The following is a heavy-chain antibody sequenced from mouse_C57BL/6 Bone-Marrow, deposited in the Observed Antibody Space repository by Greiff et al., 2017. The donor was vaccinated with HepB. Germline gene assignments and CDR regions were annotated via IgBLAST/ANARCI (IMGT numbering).Heavy chain of an antibody. J-gene: IGHJ3*01. CDR1: GYSFTGYY. CDR2: INPSTGGT. Sequence: EVQLQQSGPELVKPGASVKISCKASGYSFTGYYMNWVKQSPEKSLEWIGEINPSTGGTTYNQKFKAKATLTVDKSSSTAYMQLKSLTSEDSAVYYWARSRILRSAWFAYWGQGTLVTVSA. D-gene: IGHD1-1*01. CDR3: ARSRILRSAWFAY. V-gene: IGHV1-42*01.